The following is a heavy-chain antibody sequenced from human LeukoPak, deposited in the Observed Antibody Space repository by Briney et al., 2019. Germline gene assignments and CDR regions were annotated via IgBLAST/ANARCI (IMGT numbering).Heavy chain of an antibody. Sequence: PSETLSLTCSVSGGSMRNYFWSWIRQPPGKGLEWLGYIQDSGSTNYNPSLKSRVAISVDTSKNQFSLKLRSVTAADTAIYYCARQGDGYNKDWFDPWGQGTLVTVSS. CDR1: GGSMRNYF. CDR2: IQDSGST. D-gene: IGHD5-24*01. V-gene: IGHV4-59*08. J-gene: IGHJ5*02. CDR3: ARQGDGYNKDWFDP.